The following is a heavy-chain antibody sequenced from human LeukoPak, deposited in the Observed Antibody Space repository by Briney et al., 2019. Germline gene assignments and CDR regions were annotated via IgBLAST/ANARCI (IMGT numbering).Heavy chain of an antibody. V-gene: IGHV3-21*01. D-gene: IGHD3-3*01. CDR2: ISSSSSYI. Sequence: GGSLRLSCAASGFTFSSYSMNWVRQAPGKGLEWVSSISSSSSYIYYADSVKGRFTISRDNAKNSLYLQMNSLRAEDTAVYYCMIFGVVIYGNWFDPWGQGTLVTVSS. J-gene: IGHJ5*02. CDR3: MIFGVVIYGNWFDP. CDR1: GFTFSSYS.